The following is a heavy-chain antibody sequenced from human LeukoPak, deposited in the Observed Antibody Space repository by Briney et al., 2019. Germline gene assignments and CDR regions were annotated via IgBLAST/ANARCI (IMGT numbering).Heavy chain of an antibody. CDR2: VYSSGTT. V-gene: IGHV4-38-2*02. Sequence: SETLSLTCNVSGYSSGSGYFWGWIRQPPGKGLGWIGGVYSSGTTYYNPSLESRLTISLKTSKNQFSLKMRSVTAADTAVYYCARRPDWGYDYYMDVWGKGTTVTVSS. CDR1: GYSSGSGYF. J-gene: IGHJ6*03. CDR3: ARRPDWGYDYYMDV. D-gene: IGHD3-16*01.